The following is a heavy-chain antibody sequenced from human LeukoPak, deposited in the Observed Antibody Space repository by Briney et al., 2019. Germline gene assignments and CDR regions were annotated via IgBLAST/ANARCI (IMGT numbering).Heavy chain of an antibody. CDR2: ISAYNGNT. CDR3: ARDWGCSSTSCSVEGIYYYYMDV. Sequence: GASVNVSYKHSVYTLTRYGISWVGQAPGQGLEWTGWISAYNGNTNYAQKLQGRVTMTPDTSTSTAYMELRSLRSDDTAVYYCARDWGCSSTSCSVEGIYYYYMDVWGKGTTVTVSS. CDR1: VYTLTRYG. J-gene: IGHJ6*03. D-gene: IGHD2-2*01. V-gene: IGHV1-18*01.